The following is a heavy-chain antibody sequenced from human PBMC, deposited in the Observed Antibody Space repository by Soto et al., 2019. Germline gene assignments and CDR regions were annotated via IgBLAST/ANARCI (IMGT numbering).Heavy chain of an antibody. CDR2: IFSGGST. Sequence: GGSLRLSCAASGFTVNDNYMIWVRQAPGKGPEWVSVIFSGGSTYYADSVKGRFTISRDNAKNTLYLQMNSLRAEDTAVYFCARERYYHDSSGYYLVSGFDSWGQGSLVTVSS. D-gene: IGHD3-22*01. CDR1: GFTVNDNY. V-gene: IGHV3-53*01. CDR3: ARERYYHDSSGYYLVSGFDS. J-gene: IGHJ4*02.